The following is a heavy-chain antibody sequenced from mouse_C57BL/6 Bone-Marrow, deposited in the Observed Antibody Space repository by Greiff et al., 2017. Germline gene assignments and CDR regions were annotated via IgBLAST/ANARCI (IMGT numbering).Heavy chain of an antibody. D-gene: IGHD1-1*01. CDR3: VLYYYGSSSLDY. CDR2: INPNNGGT. Sequence: VQLQQSGPELVKPGASVKISCKASGYTFTDYYMNWVKQSHGKSLEWIGDINPNNGGTSYNQKFKGKATLTVDKSSSTAYMELRSLTSEDSAVYYCVLYYYGSSSLDYWGQGTTLTVSS. CDR1: GYTFTDYY. V-gene: IGHV1-26*01. J-gene: IGHJ2*01.